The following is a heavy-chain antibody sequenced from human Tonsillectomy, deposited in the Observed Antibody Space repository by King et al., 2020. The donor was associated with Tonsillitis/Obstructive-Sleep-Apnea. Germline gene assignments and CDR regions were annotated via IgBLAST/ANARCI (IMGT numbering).Heavy chain of an antibody. Sequence: QLVQSGGGVVQPGRSLRLSCAASGFTFGSYGMHWVRQAPGKGLEWVAFISYDGSNKYYADSVKGRVTISRDNSKNTLYLQMNSLRAEDAAVYFCAKEDESRCWNYFDSWGQGTQVTVSS. V-gene: IGHV3-30*18. CDR1: GFTFGSYG. J-gene: IGHJ4*02. D-gene: IGHD6-13*01. CDR2: ISYDGSNK. CDR3: AKEDESRCWNYFDS.